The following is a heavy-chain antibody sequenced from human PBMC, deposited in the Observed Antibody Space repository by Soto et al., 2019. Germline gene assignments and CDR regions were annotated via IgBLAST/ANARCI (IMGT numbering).Heavy chain of an antibody. J-gene: IGHJ5*02. CDR2: IGAYNGNT. CDR1: GYTFTSYG. V-gene: IGHV1-18*01. Sequence: GASVKVSCKASGYTFTSYGISWVRQAPGQGLEWMGWIGAYNGNTNYAQKLQGRVTMTTDTSTSTAYMELRSLRSDDTAVYYCARDSPLLRFLGQEGFDPWGQGTLVTVSS. D-gene: IGHD3-3*01. CDR3: ARDSPLLRFLGQEGFDP.